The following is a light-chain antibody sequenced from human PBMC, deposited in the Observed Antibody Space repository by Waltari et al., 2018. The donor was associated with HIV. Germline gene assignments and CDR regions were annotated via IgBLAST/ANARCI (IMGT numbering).Light chain of an antibody. CDR3: QQYSNRPPWT. V-gene: IGKV3-15*01. CDR2: GAS. Sequence: EMVVTQSPATVSVSLGERATLSCRASHSVGINLAWYQQKPGQAPRLLIYGASTRVTDIPGRFSGSGSGTDFILTISSLQSEDSAVYYCQQYSNRPPWTFGQGTKVEI. J-gene: IGKJ1*01. CDR1: HSVGIN.